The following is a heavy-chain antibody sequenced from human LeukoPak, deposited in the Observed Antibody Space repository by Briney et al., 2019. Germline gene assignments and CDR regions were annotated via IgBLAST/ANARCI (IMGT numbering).Heavy chain of an antibody. CDR1: GGSFSGYY. CDR3: ASGWFGGNFDY. CDR2: INHSGST. V-gene: IGHV4-34*01. D-gene: IGHD3-10*01. Sequence: SETLSLTCAVYGGSFSGYYWSWIRQPPAKGLEGIGEINHSGSTNYNPSLKRRVTISVDTSKNQFSLKLSSVTAADTAVYYRASGWFGGNFDYWGQETLVTVSS. J-gene: IGHJ4*02.